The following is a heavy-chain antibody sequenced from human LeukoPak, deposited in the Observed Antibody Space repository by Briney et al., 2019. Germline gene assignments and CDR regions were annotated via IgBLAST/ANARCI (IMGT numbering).Heavy chain of an antibody. CDR3: ARAAALDS. V-gene: IGHV4-34*01. CDR2: INHSGST. CDR1: GGSFSGYY. D-gene: IGHD6-13*01. Sequence: KPSETLSLTCAVYGGSFSGYYWSWIRQPPGKGLEWIGEINHSGSTNYNPSLKSRVSMSVDTSKNQFSLKLSSVTAADSALYYCARAAALDSWGQGTLVTVSS. J-gene: IGHJ4*02.